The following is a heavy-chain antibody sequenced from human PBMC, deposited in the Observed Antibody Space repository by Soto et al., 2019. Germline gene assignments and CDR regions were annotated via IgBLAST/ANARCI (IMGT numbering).Heavy chain of an antibody. V-gene: IGHV4-39*01. CDR1: GGSISSSSYY. D-gene: IGHD3-16*01. J-gene: IGHJ3*02. CDR2: IYYSGST. Sequence: QLQLQESGQGLVKPSETLSLTCTVSGGSISSSSYYWGWIRQPPGKGLEWIGSIYYSGSTYYNPSLKSRVTISVDTSKNQFSLKLSSVTAADTAVYYCARHVTMITQGAFDIWGQGTMVTVSS. CDR3: ARHVTMITQGAFDI.